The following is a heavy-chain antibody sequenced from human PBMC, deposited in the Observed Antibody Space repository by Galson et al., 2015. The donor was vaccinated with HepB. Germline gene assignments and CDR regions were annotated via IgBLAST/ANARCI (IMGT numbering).Heavy chain of an antibody. CDR1: GYTFTGYY. V-gene: IGHV1-2*02. Sequence: SVKVSCKASGYTFTGYYIYWVRQAPGQGLEWMGWINPNSGDTDYAQKFQGRVTITRDTSISTAYMELSSLRSDDTAVYYCASGYSSSRFDPWGQGTLVTVSS. CDR3: ASGYSSSRFDP. CDR2: INPNSGDT. J-gene: IGHJ5*02. D-gene: IGHD6-19*01.